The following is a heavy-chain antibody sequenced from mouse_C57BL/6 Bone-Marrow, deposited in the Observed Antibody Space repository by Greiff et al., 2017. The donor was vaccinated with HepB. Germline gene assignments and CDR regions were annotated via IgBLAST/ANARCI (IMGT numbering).Heavy chain of an antibody. CDR2: INPGSGGT. Sequence: QVQLQQSGAELVRPGTSVKVSCKASGYAFTNYLIEWVKQRPGQGLEWIGVINPGSGGTNYNEKFKGKATLTADQSSSTAYMQLSSLTSEDSAVYFCARPSTTVVAHWYFDVWGTGTTVTVSS. CDR1: GYAFTNYL. CDR3: ARPSTTVVAHWYFDV. D-gene: IGHD1-1*01. J-gene: IGHJ1*03. V-gene: IGHV1-54*01.